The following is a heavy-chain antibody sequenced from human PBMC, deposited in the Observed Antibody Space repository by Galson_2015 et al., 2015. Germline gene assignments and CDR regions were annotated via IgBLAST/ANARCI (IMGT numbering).Heavy chain of an antibody. CDR2: VYPEDSDT. CDR1: GYRFASYW. D-gene: IGHD3-10*01. CDR3: ARAGFTYGHIWGDFHS. J-gene: IGHJ4*02. V-gene: IGHV5-51*01. Sequence: QSGAEVKKPGESLTISCAGSGYRFASYWIAWVRQMPGKGLEWMGVVYPEDSDTRYSPSFQGQVTMSVDKSINTAYLQWNSLKASDTAMYYCARAGFTYGHIWGDFHSWGQGTLVTVSS.